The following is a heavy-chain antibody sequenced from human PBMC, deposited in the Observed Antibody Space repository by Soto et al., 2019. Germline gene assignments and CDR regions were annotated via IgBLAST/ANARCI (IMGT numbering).Heavy chain of an antibody. Sequence: SETLSLTCAVSGYSISSGYYWGWIRRPPGKGLEWIGSIYHSGSTYYNPSLKSRVTISVDTSKNQLSLKLSSVTAADTAVYYCERDLGTADKYYDFWRGYDESYYYYGMDVWGQGTTVNVS. J-gene: IGHJ6*02. V-gene: IGHV4-38-2*02. CDR3: ERDLGTADKYYDFWRGYDESYYYYGMDV. CDR2: IYHSGST. D-gene: IGHD3-3*01. CDR1: GYSISSGYY.